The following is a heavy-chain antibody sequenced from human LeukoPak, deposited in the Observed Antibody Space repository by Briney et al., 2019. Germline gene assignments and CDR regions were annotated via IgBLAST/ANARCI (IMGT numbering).Heavy chain of an antibody. CDR1: GFTFSSYS. CDR2: ISSSSSTI. J-gene: IGHJ4*02. Sequence: PGGSLRLSCAASGFTFSSYSMNWVRQAPGKGLEWVSYISSSSSTIYYADSVKGRFTISRDNAKNSLYLQMNSLRAEDTAVYYCARRNSSGWYAFDYWGQGTLVTVSS. V-gene: IGHV3-48*04. D-gene: IGHD6-19*01. CDR3: ARRNSSGWYAFDY.